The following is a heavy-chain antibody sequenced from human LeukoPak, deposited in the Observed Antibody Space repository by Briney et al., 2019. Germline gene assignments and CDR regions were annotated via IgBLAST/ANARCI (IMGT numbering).Heavy chain of an antibody. CDR3: ARDDSHGYHFFDS. Sequence: PGGSLRLSCAASGFTFSSYSMNWIRQAPGKGLEWVSSISGSSEFIYYGDSVKGRVTISRDNGKNSLYLQMNSVRPEDMAVYYCARDDSHGYHFFDSWGRGTLVTVSS. J-gene: IGHJ4*02. V-gene: IGHV3-21*01. CDR2: ISGSSEFI. CDR1: GFTFSSYS. D-gene: IGHD3-22*01.